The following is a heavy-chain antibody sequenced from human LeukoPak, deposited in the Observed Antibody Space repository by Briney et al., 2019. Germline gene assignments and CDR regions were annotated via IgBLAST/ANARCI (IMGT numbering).Heavy chain of an antibody. D-gene: IGHD3-22*01. Sequence: PGGSLRLSCADSRFTFSRNNMRWVRQAPGKGLEGVSVIYSGGSTYYSDSVKGRFTISRDKSNNTLYLQMNSLRAEGTAVYYFGRTYYFDSSGYYPFDYWGQGTLVTVSS. V-gene: IGHV3-53*01. CDR1: RFTFSRNN. CDR2: IYSGGST. CDR3: GRTYYFDSSGYYPFDY. J-gene: IGHJ4*02.